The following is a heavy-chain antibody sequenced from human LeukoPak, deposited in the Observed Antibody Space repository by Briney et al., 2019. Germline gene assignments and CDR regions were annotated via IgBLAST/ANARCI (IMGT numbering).Heavy chain of an antibody. Sequence: PGGSLRLSCAASGFTLSSYGMHWVRQAPGKGLEWVAVIWYDGSNKYYADSVKGRFTISRGNSKNTLYLQMNSLRAEDTAVYYCARDIGSSWYYFDYWGQGTLVTVSS. CDR2: IWYDGSNK. CDR3: ARDIGSSWYYFDY. D-gene: IGHD6-13*01. V-gene: IGHV3-33*08. J-gene: IGHJ4*02. CDR1: GFTLSSYG.